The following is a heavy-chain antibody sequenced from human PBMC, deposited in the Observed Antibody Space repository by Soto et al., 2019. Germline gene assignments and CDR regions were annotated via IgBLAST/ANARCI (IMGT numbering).Heavy chain of an antibody. CDR1: TDSVRNYY. CDR2: VYFSGDT. Sequence: KTSETLSLTCTVSTDSVRNYYWSWIRQPAGQTLEWIGRVYFSGDTNYNPSLKSRVTMSVDTSKNQFSLRLSSVTAADTAVYYCARDDFWGGRTHDFWGQGTQVTVSS. CDR3: ARDDFWGGRTHDF. J-gene: IGHJ4*02. V-gene: IGHV4-4*07. D-gene: IGHD3-3*01.